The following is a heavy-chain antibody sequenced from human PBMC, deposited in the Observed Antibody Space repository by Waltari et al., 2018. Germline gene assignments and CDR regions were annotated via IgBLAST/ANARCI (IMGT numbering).Heavy chain of an antibody. CDR2: INHSGSI. CDR3: ARGLETGTSSWHYFDS. D-gene: IGHD6-13*01. J-gene: IGHJ4*02. V-gene: IGHV4-34*01. CDR1: GGSFR. Sequence: QVQPQQWGAGLLKPSETLSLTCAVSGGSFRWIRQPPGQGLEWIGEINHSGSISRNPSLKSRVTMSVDTSKNQLSLRLTSVTAADTAVYYCARGLETGTSSWHYFDSWGQGTLVTVSS.